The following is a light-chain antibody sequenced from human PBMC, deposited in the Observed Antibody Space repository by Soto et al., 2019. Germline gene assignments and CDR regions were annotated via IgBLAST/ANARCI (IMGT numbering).Light chain of an antibody. CDR3: QQYYSTPVT. CDR2: WTS. J-gene: IGKJ5*01. V-gene: IGKV4-1*01. CDR1: QSVLYSSNNKNY. Sequence: DIVMTQSPDSLAVSLGERATINCKSSQSVLYSSNNKNYLAWYNQKPGQPPKLLIYWTSTRESGVPDRFSGSGSGTDFTLTISSLQAEDVAVYYCQQYYSTPVTFGQGTRLEIK.